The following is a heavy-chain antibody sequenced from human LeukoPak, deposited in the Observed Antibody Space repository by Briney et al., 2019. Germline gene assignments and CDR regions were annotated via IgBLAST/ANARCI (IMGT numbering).Heavy chain of an antibody. Sequence: ASVKVSCKASGYTFTSYGISWVRQAPGQGLEWMGWINTNTGNPTYAQGFTGRFVFSLDTSVSTAYLQISSLKAEDTAVYYCARESSVSRFDYWGQGTLVTVSS. J-gene: IGHJ4*02. CDR3: ARESSVSRFDY. CDR2: INTNTGNP. V-gene: IGHV7-4-1*02. D-gene: IGHD4-11*01. CDR1: GYTFTSYG.